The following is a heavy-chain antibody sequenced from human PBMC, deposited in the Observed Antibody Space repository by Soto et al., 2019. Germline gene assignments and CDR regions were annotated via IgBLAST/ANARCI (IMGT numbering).Heavy chain of an antibody. J-gene: IGHJ4*02. CDR3: ARAFY. Sequence: EVKMVESGGGLVQPGGSLRLSCIASGFTFSGEWMSWVRQAPGKGPEWVANINQDGSVKDYVDSVKGRFTISRDNARNSMFLQMNSLRAEDTAVYYCARAFYWGQGTLVTVSS. V-gene: IGHV3-7*01. CDR2: INQDGSVK. CDR1: GFTFSGEW.